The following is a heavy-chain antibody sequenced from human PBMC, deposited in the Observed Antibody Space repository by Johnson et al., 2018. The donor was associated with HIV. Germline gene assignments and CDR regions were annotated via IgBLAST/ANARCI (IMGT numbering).Heavy chain of an antibody. Sequence: QVQLVESGGGVVQPGRSLRLSCAASGFTFSSYAMHWVRQAPGKGLEWVAVISYDGSNKYYADSVKGRFTISRDNYKNTLYLQLNSLRAEDTAVYYCAKDLGIVGAVHRTFDIWGQGTMVTVSS. D-gene: IGHD1-26*01. J-gene: IGHJ3*02. CDR2: ISYDGSNK. V-gene: IGHV3-30-3*01. CDR1: GFTFSSYA. CDR3: AKDLGIVGAVHRTFDI.